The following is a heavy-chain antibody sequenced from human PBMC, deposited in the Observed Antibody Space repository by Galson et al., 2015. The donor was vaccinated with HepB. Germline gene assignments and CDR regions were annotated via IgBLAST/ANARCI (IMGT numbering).Heavy chain of an antibody. Sequence: SLRLSCAASGFTFSDYYMSWIRQAPGKGLEWVSYISSSGSTIYYADSVKGRFTISRDNAKNSLYLQMNSLRAEDTAVYYCGGDYGDSMGGMDVWGQGTTVTVSS. CDR3: GGDYGDSMGGMDV. CDR1: GFTFSDYY. J-gene: IGHJ6*02. V-gene: IGHV3-11*01. CDR2: ISSSGSTI. D-gene: IGHD4-17*01.